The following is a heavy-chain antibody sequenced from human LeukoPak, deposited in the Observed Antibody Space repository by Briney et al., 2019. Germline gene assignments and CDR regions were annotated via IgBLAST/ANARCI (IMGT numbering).Heavy chain of an antibody. Sequence: GESLQISCKGSGFIFDTYWIGWVRQLPGKGLEWMGIIYPGDSDTRYSPSFQGQVTISADRSISTAYLQWSSLKASDTAMYYCARPGSGTIGIDYWGQGTLVTVSS. J-gene: IGHJ4*02. CDR1: GFIFDTYW. V-gene: IGHV5-51*01. CDR2: IYPGDSDT. CDR3: ARPGSGTIGIDY. D-gene: IGHD3-10*01.